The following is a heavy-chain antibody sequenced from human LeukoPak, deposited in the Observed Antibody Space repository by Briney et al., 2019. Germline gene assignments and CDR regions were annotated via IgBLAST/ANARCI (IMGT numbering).Heavy chain of an antibody. CDR3: ASHYDSSGYGVVDY. V-gene: IGHV4-30-2*01. CDR2: IYHSGST. D-gene: IGHD3-22*01. CDR1: GGSFSGYS. J-gene: IGHJ4*02. Sequence: PSETLSLTCAVYGGSFSGYSWSWIRQPPGKGLEWIGYIYHSGSTYYNPSLKSRVTISVDRSKNQFSLKLSSVTAADTAVYYCASHYDSSGYGVVDYWGQGTLVTVSS.